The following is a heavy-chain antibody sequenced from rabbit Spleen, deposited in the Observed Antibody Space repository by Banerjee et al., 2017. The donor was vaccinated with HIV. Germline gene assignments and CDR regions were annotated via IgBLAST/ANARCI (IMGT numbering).Heavy chain of an antibody. CDR1: GFSFSSGYD. V-gene: IGHV1S45*01. J-gene: IGHJ4*01. D-gene: IGHD1-1*01. CDR2: LYTGNGKT. Sequence: QEQLEESGGGLVKPEGSLTLTCKASGFSFSSGYDMCWVRQAPGKGLEWIGCLYTGNGKTYYASWAKGRFTISKSSSTTVTLQMTSLTAADTATYFCARDNGSGDYIDVYFDLWGQGTLVTVS. CDR3: ARDNGSGDYIDVYFDL.